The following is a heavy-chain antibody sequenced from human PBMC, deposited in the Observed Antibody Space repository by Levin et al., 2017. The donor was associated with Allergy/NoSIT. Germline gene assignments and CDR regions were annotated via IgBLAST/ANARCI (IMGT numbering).Heavy chain of an antibody. Sequence: SQTLSLTCAVYGGSFSGYYWSWIRQPPGKGLEWIGEINHSGSTNYNPSLKSRVTISVDTSKNQFSLKLSSVTAADTAVYYCAREITTHHIAVAGTSEYYFDYWGQGTLVTVSS. D-gene: IGHD6-19*01. CDR2: INHSGST. CDR3: AREITTHHIAVAGTSEYYFDY. J-gene: IGHJ4*02. V-gene: IGHV4-34*01. CDR1: GGSFSGYY.